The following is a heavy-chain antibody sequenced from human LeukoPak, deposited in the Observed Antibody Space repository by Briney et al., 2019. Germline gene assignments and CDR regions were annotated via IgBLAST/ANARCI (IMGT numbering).Heavy chain of an antibody. J-gene: IGHJ6*03. V-gene: IGHV3-53*01. D-gene: IGHD3-16*01. CDR1: GFTVSSNY. CDR3: AREVSHYVWGSYGYMDV. CDR2: IYSGSST. Sequence: GGSLRLSCAASGFTVSSNYLSWVRQAPGKGLEWVSVIYSGSSTYYADSVKGRFTISRDNSKNTLYLQMNSLRAEDTAVYYCAREVSHYVWGSYGYMDVWGKGTTVTIPS.